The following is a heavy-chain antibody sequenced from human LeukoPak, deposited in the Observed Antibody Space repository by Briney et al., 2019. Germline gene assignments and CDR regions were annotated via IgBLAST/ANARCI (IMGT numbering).Heavy chain of an antibody. Sequence: GASVKVSCKASGYTFTGYYIHWVRQDPGQGLEWMGWINTNSGGTKYEQKFQGRVTMTRDTSISTTYMELSSLRSDDTALYYCARKSATRKTSEFDYWGQGTLVTVSS. CDR3: ARKSATRKTSEFDY. J-gene: IGHJ4*02. CDR1: GYTFTGYY. V-gene: IGHV1-2*02. D-gene: IGHD2-2*01. CDR2: INTNSGGT.